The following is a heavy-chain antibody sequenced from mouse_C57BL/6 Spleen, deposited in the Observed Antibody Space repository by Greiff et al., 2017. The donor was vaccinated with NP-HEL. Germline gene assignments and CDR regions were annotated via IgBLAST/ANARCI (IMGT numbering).Heavy chain of an antibody. D-gene: IGHD2-2*01. Sequence: QVQLQESGPELVKPGASVKISCKASGYAFSSSWMNWVKQRPGKGLEWIGRIYPGDGDTNYNGKFKGKATLTADKSSSTAYMQLSSLTSEDSAVYFCARSWGYDTGFAYWGQGTLVTVSA. CDR3: ARSWGYDTGFAY. J-gene: IGHJ3*01. CDR2: IYPGDGDT. CDR1: GYAFSSSW. V-gene: IGHV1-82*01.